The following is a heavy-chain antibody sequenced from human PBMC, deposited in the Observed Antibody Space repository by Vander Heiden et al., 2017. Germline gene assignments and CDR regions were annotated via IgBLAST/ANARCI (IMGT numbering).Heavy chain of an antibody. CDR2: ITGSGGST. D-gene: IGHD5-12*01. Sequence: EVQLLESGGGLVQPGGSLRLSCAASGFTFSPYAMTWVRQAPGKGLEWVSGITGSGGSTYYADSVKGRFTISRDNSRNTLYLQMNTLRAEDTAIYYCAKMRASHYYGIDVWGQGTRVTVSS. CDR1: GFTFSPYA. CDR3: AKMRASHYYGIDV. J-gene: IGHJ6*02. V-gene: IGHV3-23*01.